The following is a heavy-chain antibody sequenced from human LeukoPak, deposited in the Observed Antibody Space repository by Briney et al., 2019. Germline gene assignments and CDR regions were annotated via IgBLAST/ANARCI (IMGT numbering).Heavy chain of an antibody. D-gene: IGHD6-13*01. J-gene: IGHJ3*02. CDR3: AKDGSSGIAATADAFDI. CDR1: GFTFSTYA. Sequence: GGSLRLSCAASGFTFSTYAMSWVRQAPGKGLEWVSAISPSGATSYYADSVEGRFTISRDNSKNTLYLQMNSLRAEDTAVYYCAKDGSSGIAATADAFDIWGQRTMVTVSS. V-gene: IGHV3-23*01. CDR2: ISPSGATS.